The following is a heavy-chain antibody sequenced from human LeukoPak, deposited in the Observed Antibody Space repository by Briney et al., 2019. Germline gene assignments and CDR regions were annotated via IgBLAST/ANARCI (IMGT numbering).Heavy chain of an antibody. D-gene: IGHD6-19*01. J-gene: IGHJ4*02. CDR1: GFTFSSYA. CDR2: ISGSGGST. Sequence: GGSLRLSCAASGFTFSSYAMSWVRQAPGKGLEWVSAISGSGGSTYYADSVKGRFTISRDNSKNTLYLQMNSLRAEDTAVYYCAKDPWYGVAVAGSGYFDYWGQGTLVTVSS. V-gene: IGHV3-23*01. CDR3: AKDPWYGVAVAGSGYFDY.